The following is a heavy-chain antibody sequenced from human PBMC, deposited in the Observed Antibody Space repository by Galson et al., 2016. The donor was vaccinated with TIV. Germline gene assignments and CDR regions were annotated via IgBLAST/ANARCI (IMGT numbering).Heavy chain of an antibody. CDR2: IWFDGSIE. Sequence: SLRLSCAASGFTFSAYGMHWVRQAPGKGLEWVAVIWFDGSIEYYADSVKGRFTISRDNSKNTLSLQMNSLRAEDTAVYYCARDPRLYGDYSLGYFDYWGQGTLVTVSS. CDR3: ARDPRLYGDYSLGYFDY. CDR1: GFTFSAYG. V-gene: IGHV3-33*01. D-gene: IGHD4-17*01. J-gene: IGHJ4*02.